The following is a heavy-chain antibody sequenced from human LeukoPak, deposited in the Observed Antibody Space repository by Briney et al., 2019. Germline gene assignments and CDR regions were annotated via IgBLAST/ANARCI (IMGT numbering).Heavy chain of an antibody. V-gene: IGHV3-30-3*01. Sequence: GGSLRLSCAVSGFTFSGYTMHWVRQAPGKGLEWVAVISFDGSNKYYEDSVKGRFTMSRDNSKNSLFLQMNSLRAEDTAVYYCARIGSAAFTDYWGQGTLVTVSS. CDR2: ISFDGSNK. D-gene: IGHD3-3*02. J-gene: IGHJ4*02. CDR1: GFTFSGYT. CDR3: ARIGSAAFTDY.